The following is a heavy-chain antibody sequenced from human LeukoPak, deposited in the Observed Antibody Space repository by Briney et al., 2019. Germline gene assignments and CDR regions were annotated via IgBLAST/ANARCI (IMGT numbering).Heavy chain of an antibody. D-gene: IGHD2-15*01. CDR2: IYHSGST. Sequence: ASQTLSLTCAVSGGSISSGGYSWSWIRQPPGKGLEWIGYIYHSGSTYYNPSLKSRVTISVDRSKNQFSLKLSSVTAADTAVYYCARDISTLSPATGYYYYYMDVWGKGTTVTVSS. CDR1: GGSISSGGYS. V-gene: IGHV4-30-2*01. J-gene: IGHJ6*03. CDR3: ARDISTLSPATGYYYYYMDV.